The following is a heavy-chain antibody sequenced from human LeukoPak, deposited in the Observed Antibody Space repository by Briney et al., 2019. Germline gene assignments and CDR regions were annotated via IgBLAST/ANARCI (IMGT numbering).Heavy chain of an antibody. D-gene: IGHD3-22*01. J-gene: IGHJ3*02. V-gene: IGHV4-39*06. CDR2: IYYSGST. Sequence: SETLSLTCTVSGGSISSSSYYWGWIRQPPGKGLEWIGSIYYSGSTYYNPSHKSRVTISVDTSKNQFPLKLSSVTAADTAVYFCARGPYSYDSSGAFDIWGQGTMVTVSS. CDR3: ARGPYSYDSSGAFDI. CDR1: GGSISSSSYY.